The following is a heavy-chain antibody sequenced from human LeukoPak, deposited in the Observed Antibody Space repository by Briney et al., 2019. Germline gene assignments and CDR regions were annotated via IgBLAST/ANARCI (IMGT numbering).Heavy chain of an antibody. D-gene: IGHD3-22*01. CDR2: INPSSGKI. Sequence: GASVKVSCTASGYTFTSYYMHWVRQAPGQGLEWMGIINPSSGKINYAQKFQGRVTMTRDTSTSTVYMELSSLRSDDTAVYYCARDLASSGYYWDWGQGTLVTVSS. J-gene: IGHJ4*02. CDR3: ARDLASSGYYWD. V-gene: IGHV1-46*01. CDR1: GYTFTSYY.